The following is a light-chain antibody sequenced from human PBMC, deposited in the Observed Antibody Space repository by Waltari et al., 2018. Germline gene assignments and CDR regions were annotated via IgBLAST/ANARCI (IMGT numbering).Light chain of an antibody. CDR3: HQYNDGPPFN. CDR2: GAS. V-gene: IGKV3-15*01. J-gene: IGKJ2*01. Sequence: EIVMTQSPASLSVSPGERAIFSCTASQSVTTNVAWYQQQPGQPPRLLIYGASTRATDIPARFSGSGSGTEFTLTITSPQSEDFGVYYCHQYNDGPPFNFGQGTKLEIK. CDR1: QSVTTN.